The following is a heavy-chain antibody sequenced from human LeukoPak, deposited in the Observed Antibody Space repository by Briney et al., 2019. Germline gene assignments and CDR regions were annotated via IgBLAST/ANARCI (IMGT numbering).Heavy chain of an antibody. V-gene: IGHV4-30-2*01. D-gene: IGHD2-2*01. CDR1: GGSISSGGY. Sequence: NPSQTLSLTCTVSGGSISSGGYWSWIRQPPGKGLEWIGYVYRSGGTYHNPSLKSRLTISVDRSKNQFSLRLVSVTAADTAVYYCASQYCSSTSCQGWFDPWGQGTLVTVSS. CDR2: VYRSGGT. J-gene: IGHJ5*02. CDR3: ASQYCSSTSCQGWFDP.